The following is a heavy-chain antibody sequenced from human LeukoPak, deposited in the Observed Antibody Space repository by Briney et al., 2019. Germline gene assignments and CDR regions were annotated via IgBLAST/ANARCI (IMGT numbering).Heavy chain of an antibody. Sequence: GGSLRLSCAASWFTVSSNYMSWVRQAPGKGLEWVSVIYSGGSTYYADSVKGRFTISRDNSKNTLYLQVNSLRAEDTAVYYCARGGDVNYFDYWGQGTLVTVSS. CDR1: WFTVSSNY. CDR2: IYSGGST. J-gene: IGHJ4*02. CDR3: ARGGDVNYFDY. V-gene: IGHV3-53*01. D-gene: IGHD3-16*01.